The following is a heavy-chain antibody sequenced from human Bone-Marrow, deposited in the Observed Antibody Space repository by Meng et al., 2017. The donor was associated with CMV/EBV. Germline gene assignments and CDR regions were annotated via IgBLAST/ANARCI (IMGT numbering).Heavy chain of an antibody. V-gene: IGHV3-9*01. Sequence: SLKISCAASGFTFSSYAMSWVRQGPGKGLEWVSGISWNSGLIDYADSVRGRFTISRDNAKNALYLQMNNLRAEDTALYYCTRFYSAYGMDVWGQGTTVTVSS. CDR2: ISWNSGLI. CDR3: TRFYSAYGMDV. CDR1: GFTFSSYA. J-gene: IGHJ6*02. D-gene: IGHD4-11*01.